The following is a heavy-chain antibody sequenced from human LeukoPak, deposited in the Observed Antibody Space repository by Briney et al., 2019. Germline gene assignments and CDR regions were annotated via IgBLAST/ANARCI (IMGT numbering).Heavy chain of an antibody. Sequence: GGSLRLSCATSGTNFSNYWMSWVRQAPGKGLEWVANIRQDGNENYYVDSLKGRFTISRDNAKNSLYLQMNSLRAEDTAVYYCASIHKQWLAFDYWGQGTLVTVSS. V-gene: IGHV3-7*03. CDR3: ASIHKQWLAFDY. J-gene: IGHJ4*02. D-gene: IGHD6-19*01. CDR1: GTNFSNYW. CDR2: IRQDGNEN.